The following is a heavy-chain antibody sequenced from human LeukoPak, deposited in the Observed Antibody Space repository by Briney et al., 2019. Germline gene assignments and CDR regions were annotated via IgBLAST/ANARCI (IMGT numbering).Heavy chain of an antibody. J-gene: IGHJ3*02. CDR2: ISGSDGNTK. V-gene: IGHV3-11*01. CDR3: AREYSSGWSRGSAFDI. Sequence: GGSLRLSCAASGFTFSDYYMTWIRQAPGKGLEWVSYISGSDGNTKHYADSVKGRFTISRDNAKTSLYLQMNSLRAEDTAVYYCAREYSSGWSRGSAFDIWGQGTMVTVSS. D-gene: IGHD6-19*01. CDR1: GFTFSDYY.